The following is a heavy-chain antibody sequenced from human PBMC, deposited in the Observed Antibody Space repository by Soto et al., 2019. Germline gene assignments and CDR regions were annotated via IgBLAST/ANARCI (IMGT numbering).Heavy chain of an antibody. CDR2: ISGGGSNT. CDR3: ARGQRFSDWFDP. CDR1: GFSFSNYA. V-gene: IGHV3-23*01. Sequence: GGSLRLSCAASGFSFSNYAMTWVRQAPGKGLEWVSAISGGGSNTFYADSVKGRFTISRDNSRKTLYLQMTSLRAEDAAVYYCARGQRFSDWFDPWGQGTLVTVSS. J-gene: IGHJ5*02. D-gene: IGHD3-3*01.